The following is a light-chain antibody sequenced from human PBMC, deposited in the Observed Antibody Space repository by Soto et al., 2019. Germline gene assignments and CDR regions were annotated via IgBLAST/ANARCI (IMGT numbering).Light chain of an antibody. CDR3: QSYDNSLSGYV. V-gene: IGLV1-40*01. CDR1: RSNIGAPYD. J-gene: IGLJ1*01. CDR2: GNN. Sequence: VLTQPPSVSGAPGRRVTISCTGSRSNIGAPYDVNWYQQLPGTAPKLLIYGNNNRPSGVPDRFSGSKSGTSASLAITGLQADNEAEYYCQSYDNSLSGYVFGSGTKVTVL.